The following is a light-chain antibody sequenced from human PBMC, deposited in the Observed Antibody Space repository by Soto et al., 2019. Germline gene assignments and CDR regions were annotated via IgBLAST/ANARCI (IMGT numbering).Light chain of an antibody. V-gene: IGKV3-20*01. CDR3: QQYGSSPPLT. Sequence: EVVLTQSPGTLSLSPGERATLSCRASQSVSSSYLAWYQQKPGQAPRLLIYGASSRATGIPDRFSGSGSGTDFTLTISSLELEDFAVYYCQQYGSSPPLTFGGGTKVDI. CDR1: QSVSSSY. J-gene: IGKJ4*01. CDR2: GAS.